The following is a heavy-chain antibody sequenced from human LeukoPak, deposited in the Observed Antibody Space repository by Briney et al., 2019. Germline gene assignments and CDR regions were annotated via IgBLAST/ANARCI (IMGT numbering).Heavy chain of an antibody. D-gene: IGHD2-8*01. V-gene: IGHV1-8*01. CDR1: GFTFTSYD. J-gene: IGHJ5*02. CDR3: ARVVGMVYAYNWFDP. Sequence: GASVKVSCKASGFTFTSYDINWVRQASGQGLEWMGWMNPNNGNTGYAQKFQGRVTMTTDTSTSTAYMELRSLRSDDTAVYYCARVVGMVYAYNWFDPWGQGTLVTVSS. CDR2: MNPNNGNT.